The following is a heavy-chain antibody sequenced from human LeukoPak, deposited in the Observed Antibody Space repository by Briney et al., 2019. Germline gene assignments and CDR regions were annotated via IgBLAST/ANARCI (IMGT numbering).Heavy chain of an antibody. CDR3: ARGRLDIVLMVYAYFDY. D-gene: IGHD2-8*01. J-gene: IGHJ4*02. CDR2: IKQDGSEK. V-gene: IGHV3-7*03. Sequence: QPGGSLRLSCAASGFTFSSYWMSWVRQAPGKGLEWVANIKQDGSEKYYVDSVKGRFTISRDNAKNSLYPQMNSLRAEDTAVYYCARGRLDIVLMVYAYFDYWGQGTLVTVSS. CDR1: GFTFSSYW.